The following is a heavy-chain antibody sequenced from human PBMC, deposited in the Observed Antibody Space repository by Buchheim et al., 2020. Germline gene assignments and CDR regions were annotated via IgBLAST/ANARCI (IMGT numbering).Heavy chain of an antibody. V-gene: IGHV3-30*04. CDR2: ISYDGSNK. Sequence: QVQLVESGGGVVQPGRSLRLSCAASGFTFSSYAMHWVRQAPGKGLEWVAVISYDGSNKYYADSVKGRFTVSRDNAKNTLYLQMNSLRAEDTAIFYCACFTSGSPYWGQGTL. CDR3: ACFTSGSPY. D-gene: IGHD6-19*01. J-gene: IGHJ4*02. CDR1: GFTFSSYA.